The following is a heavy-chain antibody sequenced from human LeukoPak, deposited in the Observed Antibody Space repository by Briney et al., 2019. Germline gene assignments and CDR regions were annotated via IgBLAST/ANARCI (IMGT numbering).Heavy chain of an antibody. D-gene: IGHD3-22*01. J-gene: IGHJ5*02. CDR1: GYSFTGYY. CDR3: ARFGYLYDSSGYYGWFDP. V-gene: IGHV1-2*02. CDR2: INPNSGGT. Sequence: ASVKVSCKASGYSFTGYYMHWVRQSPGQGLEWMGWINPNSGGTNYAQEFQGRVTMTRDTSISTAYMELSRLRSDDTAVYYCARFGYLYDSSGYYGWFDPWGQGTLVTVSS.